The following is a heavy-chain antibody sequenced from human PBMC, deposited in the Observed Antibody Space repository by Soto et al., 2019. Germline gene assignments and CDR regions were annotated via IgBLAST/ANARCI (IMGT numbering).Heavy chain of an antibody. D-gene: IGHD6-19*01. V-gene: IGHV4-59*01. CDR1: GGSLSSYY. CDR2: IHNSGTT. CDR3: ARWEQWLALDH. J-gene: IGHJ4*02. Sequence: SETLSLTCTVSGGSLSSYYWSWIRHPPGKGLEWIGYIHNSGTTNYNPSLKSRVTISADTSKNQFSLRVTSMTAADTAVYYCARWEQWLALDHWGLGILVTVSS.